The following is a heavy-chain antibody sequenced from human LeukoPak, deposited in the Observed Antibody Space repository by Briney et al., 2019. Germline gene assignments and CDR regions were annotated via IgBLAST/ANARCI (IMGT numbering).Heavy chain of an antibody. Sequence: PSETLSLTCTVSGGSISSYYWSWIRQPPGKGLEWIGYIYYSGSTNYNPSLKSRVTISVDTSENQFSLKLSSVTAADTAVYYCARDVGSRFDYWGQGTLVTVSS. CDR3: ARDVGSRFDY. J-gene: IGHJ4*02. CDR2: IYYSGST. D-gene: IGHD3-10*01. CDR1: GGSISSYY. V-gene: IGHV4-59*01.